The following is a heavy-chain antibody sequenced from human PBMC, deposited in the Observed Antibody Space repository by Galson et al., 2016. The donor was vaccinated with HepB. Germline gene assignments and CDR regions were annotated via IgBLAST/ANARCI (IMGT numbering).Heavy chain of an antibody. V-gene: IGHV3-33*01. J-gene: IGHJ4*02. Sequence: SLRLSCAASGFTFSSFGMHWVRQAPGKGLEWVAVIWYDGSNKYYEDSVKGRFTISRDNSKNTLYLQMNGLRAEDTAVYHCARGRNTLTYWGQGTLVTVAS. CDR3: ARGRNTLTY. CDR2: IWYDGSNK. CDR1: GFTFSSFG.